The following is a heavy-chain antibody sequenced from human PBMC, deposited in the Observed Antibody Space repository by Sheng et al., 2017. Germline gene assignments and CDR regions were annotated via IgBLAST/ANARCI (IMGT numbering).Heavy chain of an antibody. CDR2: IIPILGIA. Sequence: QVQLVQSGAEVKKPGSSVKVSCKSSGDTFRKFAINWVRQAPGPGLEWMGGIIPILGIANYAQKFQDRVTITADKSTNIAYMELSGLTSDDTAVYYCARGEVAVTPTPVYYYHHMDVWGKGTTVIVSS. J-gene: IGHJ6*03. D-gene: IGHD2-15*01. V-gene: IGHV1-69*04. CDR3: ARGEVAVTPTPVYYYHHMDV. CDR1: GDTFRKFA.